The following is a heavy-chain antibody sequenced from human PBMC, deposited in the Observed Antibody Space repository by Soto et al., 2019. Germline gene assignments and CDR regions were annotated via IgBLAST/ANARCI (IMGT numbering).Heavy chain of an antibody. V-gene: IGHV1-3*05. Sequence: QVQLVQSGAEEKKPGASVKVSCKASGYTFTSYAMHWVSQAPGQRLEWMGWINAGNGNTKYSQKFQGRVTITMYTSASTAYIELSSLICEDTAVYYCSRSIVVGPALDYWGHGTLVTVSS. CDR1: GYTFTSYA. D-gene: IGHD2-21*02. CDR2: INAGNGNT. J-gene: IGHJ4*01. CDR3: SRSIVVGPALDY.